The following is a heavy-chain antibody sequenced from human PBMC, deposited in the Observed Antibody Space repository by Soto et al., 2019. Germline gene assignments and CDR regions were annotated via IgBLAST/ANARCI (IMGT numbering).Heavy chain of an antibody. CDR2: INVGNGNT. CDR1: GYTFTGYN. CDR3: ATPPDYAGCLDS. J-gene: IGHJ4*02. Sequence: QVQFVQSGAEVKKPGASVKVSCKTPGYTFTGYNIHWVRQAPGQRLEWMGWINVGNGNTRYSQKFQGRLTLTRDTPGNTAYLELNSLISEDTAVYYCATPPDYAGCLDSWGQGTLVSVSS. V-gene: IGHV1-3*01. D-gene: IGHD2-2*01.